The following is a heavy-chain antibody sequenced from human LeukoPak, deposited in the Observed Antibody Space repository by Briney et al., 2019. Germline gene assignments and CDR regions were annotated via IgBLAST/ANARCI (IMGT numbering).Heavy chain of an antibody. J-gene: IGHJ3*01. CDR2: INPNSGGT. Sequence: GASVKVSCKASGYTFTGYYMHWVRQAPAQGLEWMGWINPNSGGTNNAQKFQGRVTMTMDTSISTAYMELSRLRSDDTAVYYCARSSYYDILTGYYLAVWGQGTMVTVSS. V-gene: IGHV1-2*02. D-gene: IGHD3-9*01. CDR1: GYTFTGYY. CDR3: ARSSYYDILTGYYLAV.